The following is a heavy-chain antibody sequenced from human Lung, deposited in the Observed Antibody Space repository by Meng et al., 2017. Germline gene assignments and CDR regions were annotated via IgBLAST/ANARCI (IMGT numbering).Heavy chain of an antibody. J-gene: IGHJ2*01. CDR1: GGSFSGYY. Sequence: VQLQQGGAGLLRPPEPPSRTCSVYGGSFSGYYWSWIRQPPGKGLEWIGEINHSGSTNYNPSLKSRVTISVDTSKNQFSLKLSSVTAADTAVYYCARPKQANWYFDLWGRGTLVTVSS. CDR3: ARPKQANWYFDL. CDR2: INHSGST. V-gene: IGHV4-34*01. D-gene: IGHD1/OR15-1a*01.